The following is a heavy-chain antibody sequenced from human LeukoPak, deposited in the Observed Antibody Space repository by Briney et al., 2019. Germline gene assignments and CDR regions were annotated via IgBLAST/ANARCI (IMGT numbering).Heavy chain of an antibody. CDR1: GGSFSGYY. J-gene: IGHJ4*02. D-gene: IGHD3-3*01. CDR2: INHSGST. CDR3: ATLGITRRFSPHWGQSFDY. V-gene: IGHV4-34*01. Sequence: SETLSLTCAVYGGSFSGYYWSWIRQPPGKGLEWIGEINHSGSTNYNPSLKSRVTISVDTSKNQFSLKLSSVTAADTAVYYCATLGITRRFSPHWGQSFDYWGQGTLVTVSS.